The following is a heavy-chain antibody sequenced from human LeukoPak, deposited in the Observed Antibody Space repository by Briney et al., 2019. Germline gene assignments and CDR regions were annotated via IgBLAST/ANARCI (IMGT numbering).Heavy chain of an antibody. CDR2: ISAYNGNT. V-gene: IGHV1-18*01. J-gene: IGHJ4*02. CDR3: ARAARRGHYDSSGYYYYY. D-gene: IGHD3-22*01. CDR1: GYTFTSYG. Sequence: ASVKVSCKASGYTFTSYGISWVRQAPGQGLEWMEWISAYNGNTNYAQKLQGRVTMTTDTSTSTAYMELRSLRSDDTAVYYCARAARRGHYDSSGYYYYYWGQGTLVTVSS.